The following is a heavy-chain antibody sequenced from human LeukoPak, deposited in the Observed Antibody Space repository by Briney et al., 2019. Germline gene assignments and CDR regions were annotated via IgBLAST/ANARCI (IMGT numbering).Heavy chain of an antibody. CDR1: GFTFSDYY. Sequence: PGGSLRLSCAASGFTFSDYYMSWIRQAPGKGLEWASYISSSGSTIYYADSVKGRFTISRDNAKNSLYLQMNSLRAEGTAVYYCAKDRANSGSRYVGGLGFDYWGQGTLVTVSS. CDR2: ISSSGSTI. J-gene: IGHJ4*02. CDR3: AKDRANSGSRYVGGLGFDY. D-gene: IGHD1-26*01. V-gene: IGHV3-11*01.